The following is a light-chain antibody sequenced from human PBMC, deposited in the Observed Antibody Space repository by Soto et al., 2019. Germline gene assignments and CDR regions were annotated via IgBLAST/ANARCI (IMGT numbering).Light chain of an antibody. CDR1: NSDVGGYNY. V-gene: IGLV2-14*01. Sequence: QSALTQPASVSGSPGQSITISCTGTNSDVGGYNYVSWYQQRPGKAPKLIISEVSARPSGVSNRFSGSKSGNTASLTISRLQAEDAADYFCSSYTSRSTLVFGVGTKVTVL. CDR3: SSYTSRSTLV. CDR2: EVS. J-gene: IGLJ3*02.